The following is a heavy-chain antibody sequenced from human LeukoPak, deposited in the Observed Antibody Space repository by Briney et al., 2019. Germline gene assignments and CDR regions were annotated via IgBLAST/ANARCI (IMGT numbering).Heavy chain of an antibody. J-gene: IGHJ6*03. D-gene: IGHD7-27*01. V-gene: IGHV3-23*01. Sequence: PGGSLRLSCAASRFASGFTFSDYAVSWVRQAPGKGPEWVASVNGRGATTYYADSVRGRFTISKDNSKNTLYLQMISLGADDTAVYFCAKAPATGEGYYFYYMDVWGKGTTVTVSS. CDR3: AKAPATGEGYYFYYMDV. CDR2: VNGRGATT. CDR1: GFTFSDYA.